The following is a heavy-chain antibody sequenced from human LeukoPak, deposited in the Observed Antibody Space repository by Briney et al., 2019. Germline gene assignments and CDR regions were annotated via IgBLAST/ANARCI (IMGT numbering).Heavy chain of an antibody. D-gene: IGHD3-3*01. V-gene: IGHV3-20*04. CDR1: GFTFSSYG. J-gene: IGHJ5*02. CDR2: INWNGGST. CDR3: ARHTDEGWLLFPPWFDP. Sequence: PGGSLRLSCAASGFTFSSYGMSWVRQAPGKGLEWVSGINWNGGSTGYADSVKGRFTISRDNAKNSLYLQMNSLRAEDTALYYCARHTDEGWLLFPPWFDPWGQGTLVTVSS.